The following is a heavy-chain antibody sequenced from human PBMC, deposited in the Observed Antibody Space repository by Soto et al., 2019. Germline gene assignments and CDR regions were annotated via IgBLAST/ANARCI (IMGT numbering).Heavy chain of an antibody. J-gene: IGHJ3*01. V-gene: IGHV2-5*02. CDR1: GFSLSSIGVG. CDR3: AHTIVVVPTAHDAFDV. D-gene: IGHD2-2*01. CDR2: LYWDDDK. Sequence: QITLKESGPTLVKPTQTLTLTCTFSGFSLSSIGVGVGWIRQPPGKALEWLGILYWDDDKHYSPSLKSRISIAKDTSKDQVVFTLTNMDHVDTATYYCAHTIVVVPTAHDAFDVWGQGTMVTVSS.